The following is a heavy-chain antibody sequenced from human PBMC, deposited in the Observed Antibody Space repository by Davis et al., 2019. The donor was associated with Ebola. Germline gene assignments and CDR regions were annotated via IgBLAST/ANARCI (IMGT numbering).Heavy chain of an antibody. J-gene: IGHJ3*02. CDR1: GYSFTSFW. Sequence: GESLKISCNGSGYSFTSFWIGLVRQMPGKGLECMGIIYPCDSDTRYSPSFQGQVTISADKSISTAYLQWSSLKASDTAMYYCARRQTPSGYSSDAFDIWGQGTMVTVSS. V-gene: IGHV5-51*01. D-gene: IGHD5-18*01. CDR3: ARRQTPSGYSSDAFDI. CDR2: IYPCDSDT.